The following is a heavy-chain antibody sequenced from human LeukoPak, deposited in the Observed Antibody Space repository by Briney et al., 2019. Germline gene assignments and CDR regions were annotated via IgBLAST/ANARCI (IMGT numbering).Heavy chain of an antibody. CDR1: GFTFDDYA. D-gene: IGHD6-19*01. CDR3: AKDSGSGWDLDY. CDR2: ISGDGGST. Sequence: GGSLRLSCAASGFTFDDYAMHWARQAPGKGLEWVSLISGDGGSTYYADSVKGRFTISRDNSKNSLYLQMNSLRTAATALYYCAKDSGSGWDLDYWGQGALVTVSS. J-gene: IGHJ4*02. V-gene: IGHV3-43*02.